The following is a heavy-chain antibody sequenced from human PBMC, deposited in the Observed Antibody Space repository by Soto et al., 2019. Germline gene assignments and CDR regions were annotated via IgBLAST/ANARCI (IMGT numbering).Heavy chain of an antibody. J-gene: IGHJ4*02. CDR3: ARLVIVEALFYFDS. CDR1: GFSLTTSGMC. Sequence: SGPTLGNPTQTLTLTCSFSGFSLTTSGMCVSWIRQPPGKALEWLARIDWDDDRYYSTSLKTRLTISKDTSRNQVVLTMTNMDPVDSATYYCARLVIVEALFYFDSWGQGTLVNVSS. D-gene: IGHD1-26*01. V-gene: IGHV2-70*11. CDR2: IDWDDDR.